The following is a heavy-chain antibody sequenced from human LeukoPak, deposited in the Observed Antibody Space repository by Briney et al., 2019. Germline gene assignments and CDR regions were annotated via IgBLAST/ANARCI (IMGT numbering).Heavy chain of an antibody. D-gene: IGHD3-22*01. CDR3: ARVYYDSSGPGSFDY. CDR2: ISSSSSTI. J-gene: IGHJ4*02. Sequence: GGSLRLSCAASGFTFSDYYMSWIRQAPGKGLEWVSYISSSSSTIYYADSVKGRFTISRDNAKNSLYLQMNSLRAEDTAVYYCARVYYDSSGPGSFDYWGQGTLVTVSS. V-gene: IGHV3-11*04. CDR1: GFTFSDYY.